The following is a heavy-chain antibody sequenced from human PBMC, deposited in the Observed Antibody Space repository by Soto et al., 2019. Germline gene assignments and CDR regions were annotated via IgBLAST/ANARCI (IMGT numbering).Heavy chain of an antibody. J-gene: IGHJ4*02. D-gene: IGHD4-4*01. Sequence: PSETLSLTCAVYGGSFSGYYWSWIRQPPGKGLEWIGEINHSGSTNYNPSLKSRVTISVYTSKNQFSLKVSSVTAADTAVYYCARHSNRNYGLYVFDYWGLGSLVTVSS. CDR3: ARHSNRNYGLYVFDY. CDR1: GGSFSGYY. CDR2: INHSGST. V-gene: IGHV4-34*01.